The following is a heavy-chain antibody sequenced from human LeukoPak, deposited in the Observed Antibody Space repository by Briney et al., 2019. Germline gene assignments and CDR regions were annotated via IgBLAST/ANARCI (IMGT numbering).Heavy chain of an antibody. CDR3: TTPLTTVTTLPFDS. J-gene: IGHJ4*02. CDR2: IKSRSDGGTT. V-gene: IGHV3-15*01. Sequence: GGSLRLSCAASGLTFINAWMSWVRQAPGKGLEWVARIKSRSDGGTTDYATPVKGRFTISRDDPKATVYLQTNSLKTEDTAVYYCTTPLTTVTTLPFDSWGQGTLVTVSS. CDR1: GLTFINAW. D-gene: IGHD4-17*01.